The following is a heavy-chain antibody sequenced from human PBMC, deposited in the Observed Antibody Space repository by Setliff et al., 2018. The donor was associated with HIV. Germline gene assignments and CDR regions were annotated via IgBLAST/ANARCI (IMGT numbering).Heavy chain of an antibody. CDR2: INPNSGGT. CDR1: RYTFTDYY. J-gene: IGHJ5*02. CDR3: ARDAADLSYYYGSGMPRNWFDP. V-gene: IGHV1-2*04. D-gene: IGHD3-10*01. Sequence: GASVKVSCKASRYTFTDYYMHWVRQAPGQGLEWMGWINPNSGGTNYAQKFQGWVTMTRDTSISTVYMELSRLRSDDTAVYYCARDAADLSYYYGSGMPRNWFDPWGQGTLVTVSS.